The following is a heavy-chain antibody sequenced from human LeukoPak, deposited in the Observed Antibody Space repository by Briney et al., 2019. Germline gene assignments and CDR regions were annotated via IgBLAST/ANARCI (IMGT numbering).Heavy chain of an antibody. CDR3: ARHLIVVAPGYFDY. CDR2: IYYSGST. V-gene: IGHV4-39*01. J-gene: IGHJ4*02. D-gene: IGHD3-22*01. Sequence: SETLSLTCTVSGGSISSSSYSWGWIRQPPGKGLEWIGSIYYSGSTYYNPSLKSRVTISVDTSKNQFSLKLSSVTAADTAVYYCARHLIVVAPGYFDYWGQGTLVTVSS. CDR1: GGSISSSSYS.